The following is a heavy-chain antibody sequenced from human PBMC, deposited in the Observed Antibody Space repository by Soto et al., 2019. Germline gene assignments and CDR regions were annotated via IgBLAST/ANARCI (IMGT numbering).Heavy chain of an antibody. CDR3: ARGRANNYSNRNYYYYGMDV. CDR1: GGSFSGYY. V-gene: IGHV4-34*01. D-gene: IGHD4-4*01. CDR2: INHSGST. Sequence: PSETLSLTCAVYGGSFSGYYWSWIRQPPGKGLEWIGEINHSGSTNYNPSLKSRVTISVDTSKNQFSLKLSSVTAADTAVYYCARGRANNYSNRNYYYYGMDVWGQGTTVTVSS. J-gene: IGHJ6*02.